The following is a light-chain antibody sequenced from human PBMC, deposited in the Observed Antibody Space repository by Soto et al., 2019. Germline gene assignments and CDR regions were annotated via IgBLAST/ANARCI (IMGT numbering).Light chain of an antibody. CDR2: DVS. V-gene: IGLV2-18*02. CDR3: SSYTSSSTYV. J-gene: IGLJ1*01. Sequence: QSVLPQPPSVSVSPGQSVAISCTGTSSDVGGSNGVSWYQQPPGTAPKLIIYDVSNRPSGVPDRFSGSKSGNTASLIISGLQAEDEGDYYCSSYTSSSTYVFGTGTKVTVL. CDR1: SSDVGGSNG.